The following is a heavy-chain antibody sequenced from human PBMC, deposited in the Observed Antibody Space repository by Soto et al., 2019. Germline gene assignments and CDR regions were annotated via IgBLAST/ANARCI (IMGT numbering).Heavy chain of an antibody. J-gene: IGHJ4*02. D-gene: IGHD5-12*01. CDR3: ARDSWVEMATIKRPSYFDN. Sequence: EVQLVESGGGLVQPGGSLRLSCAASGFTFSNYWIHWVRQVPGKGLVWVSYINRDGSSTSYADSVKGRFTISRDNAKNTVYLQMNSLRAEDTAMYFCARDSWVEMATIKRPSYFDNWGQGTLVTVSS. CDR1: GFTFSNYW. CDR2: INRDGSST. V-gene: IGHV3-74*01.